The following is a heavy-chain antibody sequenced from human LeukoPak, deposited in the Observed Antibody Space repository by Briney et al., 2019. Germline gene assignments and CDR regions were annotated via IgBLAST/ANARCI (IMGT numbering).Heavy chain of an antibody. CDR2: IYYSTST. V-gene: IGHV4-59*08. CDR3: ARQMTCYDSSGYLYYFDY. D-gene: IGHD3-22*01. Sequence: SETLSLTCTVSGGSISNYYWSWIRQPPGKGLEWIGYIYYSTSTNNNPSLKSRVTISVDTSKNQFSLKLSSVTAADTDVYYCARQMTCYDSSGYLYYFDYWGQGTLVTVSS. J-gene: IGHJ4*02. CDR1: GGSISNYY.